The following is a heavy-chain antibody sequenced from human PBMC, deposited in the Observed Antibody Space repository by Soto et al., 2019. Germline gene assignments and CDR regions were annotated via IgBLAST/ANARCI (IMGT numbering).Heavy chain of an antibody. CDR1: GGSISRSNYY. J-gene: IGHJ4*02. CDR2: IYYSGST. CDR3: VKPLYKSNFDWPWFDY. V-gene: IGHV4-39*01. D-gene: IGHD3-9*01. Sequence: PSETLSLTCSVSGGSISRSNYYWGWIRQPPGKGLEWIGSIYYSGSTNYNPSLKSRLTISVDTSKNQFSLKLSSVTAADTALYYCVKPLYKSNFDWPWFDYWGRGTLVTVSS.